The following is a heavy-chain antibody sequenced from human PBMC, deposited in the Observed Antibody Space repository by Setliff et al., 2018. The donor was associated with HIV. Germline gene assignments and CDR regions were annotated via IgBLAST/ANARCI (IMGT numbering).Heavy chain of an antibody. CDR3: ARHRDGGTYPLDY. CDR1: GGSLSGYY. Sequence: SETLSLTCAVYGGSLSGYYWSWVRQSPGRGLEWIGEINQSGNTNFNPSLKSRLIISVDTSKSRFSLQLTSVTAADTAVYYCARHRDGGTYPLDYWGQGTLVTVSS. D-gene: IGHD1-26*01. CDR2: INQSGNT. V-gene: IGHV4-34*01. J-gene: IGHJ4*02.